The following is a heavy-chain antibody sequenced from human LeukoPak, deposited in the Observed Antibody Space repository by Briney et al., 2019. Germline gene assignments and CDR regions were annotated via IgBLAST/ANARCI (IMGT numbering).Heavy chain of an antibody. Sequence: SVKVSCKASRGTLSSYAISWVRQAPRQGLEWMGGIIPIFGTANYAQKFQGRVTITADESTSTAYMELSSLRSEGTAVYYCARDSITMVRGADMGIDYWGQGTLVTVSS. J-gene: IGHJ4*02. V-gene: IGHV1-69*13. CDR1: RGTLSSYA. CDR3: ARDSITMVRGADMGIDY. CDR2: IIPIFGTA. D-gene: IGHD3-10*01.